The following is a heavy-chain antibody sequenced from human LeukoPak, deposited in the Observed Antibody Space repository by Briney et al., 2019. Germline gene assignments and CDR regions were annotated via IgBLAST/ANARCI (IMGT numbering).Heavy chain of an antibody. CDR1: GFTFSGYW. Sequence: GGSLRLSCAASGFTFSGYWMSWVRQAPGKGLEWVANIKHDGSEEYYVDSVKGRFTISRDNARNSLYLQMNSLRAEDTAVYYCAREGTWDFDYWGQGTLVTVSS. CDR3: AREGTWDFDY. D-gene: IGHD3-16*01. CDR2: IKHDGSEE. V-gene: IGHV3-7*04. J-gene: IGHJ4*02.